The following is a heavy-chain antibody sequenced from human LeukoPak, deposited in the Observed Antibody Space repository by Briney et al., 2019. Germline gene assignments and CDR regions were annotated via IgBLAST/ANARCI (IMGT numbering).Heavy chain of an antibody. V-gene: IGHV3-33*08. J-gene: IGHJ4*02. D-gene: IGHD1-26*01. CDR1: GFTFSSYG. Sequence: GGSLRLSCAASGFTFSSYGMHWVRQAPGKGLEWVAVIWYGGSNKYYADSVKGRFTISRDNSKNTLYLQMNSLRAEDTAVYYCARSYSASYFSQSEDFDYWGQGTLVTVSS. CDR3: ARSYSASYFSQSEDFDY. CDR2: IWYGGSNK.